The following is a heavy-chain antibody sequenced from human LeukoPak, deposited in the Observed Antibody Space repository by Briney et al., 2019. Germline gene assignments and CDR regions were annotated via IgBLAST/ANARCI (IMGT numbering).Heavy chain of an antibody. D-gene: IGHD3-3*01. CDR3: AKTAAPGGYYDFWSGPNRGDY. V-gene: IGHV3-48*04. CDR2: IDRSSNTI. Sequence: PGGSLRLSCAASGFTLSTASMNWVRQAPGKGLEWISYIDRSSNTIYYADSVKGRFTISRDSAKNTLYLQMNSLRAEDTAVYYCAKTAAPGGYYDFWSGPNRGDYWGQGTLVTVSS. J-gene: IGHJ4*02. CDR1: GFTLSTAS.